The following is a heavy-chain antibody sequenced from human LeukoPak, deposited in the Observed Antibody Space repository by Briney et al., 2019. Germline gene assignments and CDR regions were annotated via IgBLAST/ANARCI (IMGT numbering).Heavy chain of an antibody. V-gene: IGHV4-61*02. Sequence: SQTLSLTCSVSGGSISSGSYYWTWSRQPAGKGLEWIGRIYTSGSTNYNPSLKSRVTISVDTSKNQFSLKLSSVTAADTAVYYCARAEIAAAGTDWFDPWGQGTLVTVSS. CDR1: GGSISSGSYY. CDR3: ARAEIAAAGTDWFDP. J-gene: IGHJ5*02. CDR2: IYTSGST. D-gene: IGHD6-13*01.